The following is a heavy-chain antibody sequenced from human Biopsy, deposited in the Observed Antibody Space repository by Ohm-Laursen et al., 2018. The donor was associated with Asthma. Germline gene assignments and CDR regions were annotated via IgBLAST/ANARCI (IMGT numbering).Heavy chain of an antibody. CDR2: VDPEDGDK. V-gene: IGHV1-69-2*01. D-gene: IGHD2-15*01. CDR1: GYSFSDFY. Sequence: ASVKVSCKVSGYSFSDFYIHWVQQAPGKGLEWVGLVDPEDGDKIYAERFQGRVTMTADASTDTSYMVLSSLKSDDTAVYYCASAKPLGRVVAAGTSAFDFWGQGTLVTVST. J-gene: IGHJ4*03. CDR3: ASAKPLGRVVAAGTSAFDF.